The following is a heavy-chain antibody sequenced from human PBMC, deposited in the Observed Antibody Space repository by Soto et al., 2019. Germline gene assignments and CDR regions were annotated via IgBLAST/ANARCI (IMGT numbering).Heavy chain of an antibody. CDR1: GGSISSSNW. CDR2: IYHSGST. V-gene: IGHV4-4*02. J-gene: IGHJ4*02. D-gene: IGHD3-10*01. Sequence: SETLSLTCAVSGGSISSSNWWSWVRQPPGKGLEWIGEIYHSGSTNYNPSLKSRVTISVDTSKNQFSLKLSSVTAADTAVYYCARTSLLWFGELLDYWGQGTLVTVSS. CDR3: ARTSLLWFGELLDY.